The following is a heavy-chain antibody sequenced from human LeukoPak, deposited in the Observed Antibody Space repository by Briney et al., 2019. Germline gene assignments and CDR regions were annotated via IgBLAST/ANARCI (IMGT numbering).Heavy chain of an antibody. CDR3: VRDNRSYNFDY. V-gene: IGHV3-74*01. J-gene: IGHJ4*02. CDR1: GFTFSRYW. D-gene: IGHD1-26*01. CDR2: IKSDGSST. Sequence: GGSLRLSCAASGFTFSRYWMHWVRQAPGEGLVWVSCIKSDGSSTSIADSAKGRFTISRDNAKNTVYLQMNSLRAEDTAVYYCVRDNRSYNFDYWGQGTLATVSS.